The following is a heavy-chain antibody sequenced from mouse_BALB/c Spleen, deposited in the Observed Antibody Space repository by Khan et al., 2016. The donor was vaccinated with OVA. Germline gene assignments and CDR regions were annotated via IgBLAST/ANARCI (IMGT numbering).Heavy chain of an antibody. CDR2: ISPGSGDT. V-gene: IGHV1-77*01. J-gene: IGHJ3*01. CDR1: GYTFTDYY. Sequence: QVQLQQSGAELARPGASVKLSCKASGYTFTDYYINWVKLRTGQGLEWIGEISPGSGDTYYNERFKGQATLTEDTSSSTAYMQLSSLTSEASSVYFGARRNYFGYTFAYWGQGTLVTVSS. CDR3: ARRNYFGYTFAY. D-gene: IGHD1-2*01.